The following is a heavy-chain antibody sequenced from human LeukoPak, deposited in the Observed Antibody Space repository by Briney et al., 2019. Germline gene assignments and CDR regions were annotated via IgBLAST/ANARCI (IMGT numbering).Heavy chain of an antibody. CDR3: ARSPVTMVRGAIDFDY. CDR1: GFTFSSYG. CDR2: IWYDGSNR. Sequence: GGSLRLSCAASGFTFSSYGIHWVRQAPGQGLEWVALIWYDGSNRYYVDSVKGRFTISRDNSKKTVYLQMNSLRAEDTAVYYCARSPVTMVRGAIDFDYWGQGTLVTVSS. D-gene: IGHD3-10*01. J-gene: IGHJ4*02. V-gene: IGHV3-33*01.